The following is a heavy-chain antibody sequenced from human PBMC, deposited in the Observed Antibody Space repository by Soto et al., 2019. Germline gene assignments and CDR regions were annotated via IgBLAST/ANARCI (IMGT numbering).Heavy chain of an antibody. Sequence: GASVKASCKASGGTFSSYAISWVRQAPGQGLEWMGGIIPIFGTANYAQKFQGRVTITADKSTSTAYMELSSLRSEDTAVYYCARGRSGRHIVVVTALLKGYWFDPWGQGTLVTVSS. D-gene: IGHD2-21*02. CDR1: GGTFSSYA. V-gene: IGHV1-69*06. CDR2: IIPIFGTA. J-gene: IGHJ5*02. CDR3: ARGRSGRHIVVVTALLKGYWFDP.